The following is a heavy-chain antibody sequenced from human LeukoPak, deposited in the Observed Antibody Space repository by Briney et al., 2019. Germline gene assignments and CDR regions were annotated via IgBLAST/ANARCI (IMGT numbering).Heavy chain of an antibody. CDR1: GGSISSSSYY. CDR3: ARSIGLTSCPDY. J-gene: IGHJ4*02. Sequence: SETLSLTCTVSGGSISSSSYYWGWIRQPPGRGLEWIGSIYYSGSTYYNPSLKSRVTISVDTSKNQFSLKLSSVTAADTAVYYCARSIGLTSCPDYWGQGTLVTVSS. CDR2: IYYSGST. V-gene: IGHV4-39*07. D-gene: IGHD2-2*01.